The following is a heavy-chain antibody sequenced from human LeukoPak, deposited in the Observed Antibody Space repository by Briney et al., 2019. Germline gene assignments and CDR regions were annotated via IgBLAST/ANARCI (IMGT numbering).Heavy chain of an antibody. CDR2: ISYDGSNK. Sequence: GGSLRLSCAASGFTFSSYAMHWVCQAPGKGLEWVAVISYDGSNKYYADSVKGRFTISRDNSKNTLYLQMNSLRAEDTAVYYCARDSGIAARWDFDYWGQGTLVTVSS. J-gene: IGHJ4*02. V-gene: IGHV3-30-3*01. CDR3: ARDSGIAARWDFDY. CDR1: GFTFSSYA. D-gene: IGHD6-6*01.